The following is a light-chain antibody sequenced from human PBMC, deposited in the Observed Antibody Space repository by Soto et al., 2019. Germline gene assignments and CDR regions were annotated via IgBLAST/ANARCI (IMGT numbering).Light chain of an antibody. CDR2: GAS. Sequence: EIVMTQTPATRSVSPGERATLSCRASQSVSSNLAWYQQKPGQAPRLLIYGASTRATGIPARFSGSGSGTEFTLTISSLQSEDFAVYYCQHYNNWPAFGQGTKLEIK. J-gene: IGKJ2*01. V-gene: IGKV3-15*01. CDR3: QHYNNWPA. CDR1: QSVSSN.